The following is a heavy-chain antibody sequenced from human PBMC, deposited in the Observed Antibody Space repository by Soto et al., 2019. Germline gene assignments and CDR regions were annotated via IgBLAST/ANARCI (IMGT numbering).Heavy chain of an antibody. V-gene: IGHV4-39*01. CDR2: MHYSGDT. J-gene: IGHJ6*02. CDR3: ARHDYGVDV. CDR1: GFSLSDSDHY. Sequence: PSETLSLTCTASGFSLSDSDHYWGWIRQPPGRGLQWIGSMHYSGDTYYNPPLESRVTISRDMSKNQFFLKLTSVTAADTAVYYCARHDYGVDVWGQGTTVTAP.